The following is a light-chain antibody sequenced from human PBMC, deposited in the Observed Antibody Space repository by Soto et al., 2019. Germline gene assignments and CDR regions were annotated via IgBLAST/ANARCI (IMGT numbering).Light chain of an antibody. Sequence: DIQMTQSPSSLSASVGDRVTITCLASQSITTYLHWYQQKPGKAPNLLIYAASNLQSGAPSRFSGSGSGTEFTLTISSLQPDDFATYYCQQYNSYSSTFGQGTKVDIK. V-gene: IGKV1-9*01. J-gene: IGKJ1*01. CDR2: AAS. CDR3: QQYNSYSST. CDR1: QSITTY.